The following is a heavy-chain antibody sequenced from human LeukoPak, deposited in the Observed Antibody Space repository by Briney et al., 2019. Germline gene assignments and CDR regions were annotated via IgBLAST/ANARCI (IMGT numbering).Heavy chain of an antibody. CDR3: AREKSTFGGVHWFDP. V-gene: IGHV4-34*09. CDR1: GGSFSGYY. D-gene: IGHD3-16*01. Sequence: SETLSLTCAVYGGSFSGYYWSWIRQPPGKGLEWIGEINHSGSTNYNPSLKSRVTISVDTSKNQFSLKLSSVTAADTAVYYCAREKSTFGGVHWFDPWGQGTLVTVSS. CDR2: INHSGST. J-gene: IGHJ5*02.